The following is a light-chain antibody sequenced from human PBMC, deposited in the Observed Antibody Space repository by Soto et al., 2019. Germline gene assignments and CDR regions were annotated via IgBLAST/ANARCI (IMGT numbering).Light chain of an antibody. CDR2: AAS. J-gene: IGKJ1*01. CDR3: QQYNSYSPA. CDR1: QGITSY. V-gene: IGKV1-9*01. Sequence: IQLSQSPSSLSASVGDRVTITCRASQGITSYLAWYQQKPGRAPKLXIYAASTLQGGVPSRFSGTGAGTDFTLTIGSLQPDDFATYYCQQYNSYSPAFGQGTKVDIK.